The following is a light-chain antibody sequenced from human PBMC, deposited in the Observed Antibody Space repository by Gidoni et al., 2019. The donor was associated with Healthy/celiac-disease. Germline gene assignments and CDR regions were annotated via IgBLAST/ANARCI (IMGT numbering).Light chain of an antibody. CDR1: SSNIGAVYD. J-gene: IGLJ2*01. CDR3: QSYDSSLRVV. V-gene: IGLV1-40*01. CDR2: GNS. Sequence: QSVLTQPPSVSGAPGQRVTISCTGSSSNIGAVYDVHGYQQLPGTAPKLLIYGNSNRPSGVPDRFSGSKSGTSASLAITGLQAEDEADYYCQSYDSSLRVVFGGGTKLTVL.